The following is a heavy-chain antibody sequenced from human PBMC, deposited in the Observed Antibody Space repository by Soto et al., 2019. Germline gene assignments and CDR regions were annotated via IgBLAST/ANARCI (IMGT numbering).Heavy chain of an antibody. CDR2: IGAADDP. CDR3: ARAYTGRLPRRGDYYYALDV. CDR1: GFFFNNYD. D-gene: IGHD2-15*01. V-gene: IGHV3-13*05. Sequence: QLVESGGGLTQAGGSLRLSCVGSGFFFNNYDMHWVRQVRGKGLEWVSAIGAADDPYYSVSVKGRFIVSRDNAQNSLYLKMNTRRAGDTVLFFCARAYTGRLPRRGDYYYALDVWGRGTTVTVSS. J-gene: IGHJ6*02.